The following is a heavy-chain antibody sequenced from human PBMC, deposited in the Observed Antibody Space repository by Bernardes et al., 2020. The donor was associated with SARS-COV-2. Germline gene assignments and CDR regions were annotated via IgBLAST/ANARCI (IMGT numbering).Heavy chain of an antibody. Sequence: ETLSLTCTVSSGSISPYYWSWIRQSPGRGLEWIGNVNDSGSRRYNPSLESRVTISVDTSKNELSLTVTSLTAADTATYFCARHCGRATCNDFDYWGQGTLVTVSS. V-gene: IGHV4-59*08. CDR2: VNDSGSR. CDR3: ARHCGRATCNDFDY. J-gene: IGHJ4*02. CDR1: SGSISPYY. D-gene: IGHD2-15*01.